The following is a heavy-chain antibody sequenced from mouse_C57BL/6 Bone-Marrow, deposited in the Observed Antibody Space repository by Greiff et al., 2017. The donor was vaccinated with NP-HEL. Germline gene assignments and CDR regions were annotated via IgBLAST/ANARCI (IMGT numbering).Heavy chain of an antibody. CDR2: IYPGSGST. Sequence: QVQLQQPGAELVKPGASVKMSCKASGYTFTSYWITWVKQRPGQGLEWIGDIYPGSGSTNYNEKFKSKATLTVDTSSSTAYRQLSSLTSEDAAVYYCARPLGSSYDYAMGYWGQGTSVTVSS. D-gene: IGHD1-1*01. CDR1: GYTFTSYW. J-gene: IGHJ4*01. CDR3: ARPLGSSYDYAMGY. V-gene: IGHV1-55*01.